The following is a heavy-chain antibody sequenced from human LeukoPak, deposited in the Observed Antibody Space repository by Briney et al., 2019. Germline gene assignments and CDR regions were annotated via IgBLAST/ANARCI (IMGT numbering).Heavy chain of an antibody. Sequence: GGSLRLSCAASGFTFSDSWMHWVRQGPGKGPEWLSRTSKDGRDTVYADSAKGRLTASRDNARNTVYLELTNLRPDDTALYYCARGGYSGSYYRFSWGRGTLVTVAS. J-gene: IGHJ4*02. CDR1: GFTFSDSW. V-gene: IGHV3-74*01. CDR3: ARGGYSGSYYRFS. D-gene: IGHD6-6*01. CDR2: TSKDGRDT.